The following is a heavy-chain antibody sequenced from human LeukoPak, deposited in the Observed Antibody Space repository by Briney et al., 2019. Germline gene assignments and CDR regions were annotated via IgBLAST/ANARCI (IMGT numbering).Heavy chain of an antibody. D-gene: IGHD3-16*01. V-gene: IGHV4-31*03. J-gene: IGHJ6*02. CDR2: IYYSGST. CDR3: ARVRGSRDYYYYGMDV. Sequence: SQTLSLTCTVSGGSISSGGYYWSWTRQHPGKGLEWIGYIYYSGSTYYNPSLKSRITISVDTSKNQFSLKLSSVTAADTAVYYCARVRGSRDYYYYGMDVWGQGTTVTVSS. CDR1: GGSISSGGYY.